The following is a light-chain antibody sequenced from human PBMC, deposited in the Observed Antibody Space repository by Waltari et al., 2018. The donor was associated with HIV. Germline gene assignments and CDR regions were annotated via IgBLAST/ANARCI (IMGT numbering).Light chain of an antibody. CDR2: HAS. V-gene: IGKV1-33*01. J-gene: IGKJ4*01. CDR3: QQYHTLPLT. CDR1: QDIGNY. Sequence: DIQMTQSPSSLPASIGDRATITCQASQDIGNYLSWYQQKPGKAPTLLIFHASNLEAGVPSRFSGGGSGTLFTFTIASLQAEDIASYFCQQYHTLPLTFGGGSRVQIK.